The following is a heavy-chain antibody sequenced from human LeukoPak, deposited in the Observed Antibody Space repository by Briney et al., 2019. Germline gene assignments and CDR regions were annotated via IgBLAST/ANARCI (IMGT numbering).Heavy chain of an antibody. Sequence: PSETLSLTCIVSGGSISGYCWSWIRQPPGKGLEYIGYVYYSGSTNSNPSLKSRVTISVDTSKNQFSLKVSSVTAADTAIYYCVRGHNWFDRWGQGTLVTVSS. J-gene: IGHJ5*02. CDR3: VRGHNWFDR. CDR2: VYYSGST. V-gene: IGHV4-59*01. CDR1: GGSISGYC.